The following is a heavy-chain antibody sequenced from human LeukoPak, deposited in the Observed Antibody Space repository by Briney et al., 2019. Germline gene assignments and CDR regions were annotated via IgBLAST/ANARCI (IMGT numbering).Heavy chain of an antibody. Sequence: TGGSLRLSCTASGFSLSSSAMHWVRQAPGKGLEFVSVITSSGTGTDYADSAKGRFTISRDNSKNTLYLQMGSLRADDMAIYYCARIRSGWYFDYWGQGTLVTVSS. D-gene: IGHD6-19*01. CDR2: ITSSGTGT. J-gene: IGHJ4*02. V-gene: IGHV3-64*02. CDR1: GFSLSSSA. CDR3: ARIRSGWYFDY.